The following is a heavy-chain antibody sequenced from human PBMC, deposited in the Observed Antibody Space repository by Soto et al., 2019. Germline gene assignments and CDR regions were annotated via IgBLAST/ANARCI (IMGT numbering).Heavy chain of an antibody. Sequence: PSETLSLTCTVSGDSVTNNNYWGWVRQSPLKGLEWIGDMSHSGPTNYSPSLKSRVTLSVDTSKNQFSLKLKSVTAADTAVYYCARHRHIVVVTPKTWFDPWGQGTLVTVSS. D-gene: IGHD2-21*02. V-gene: IGHV4-38-2*02. J-gene: IGHJ5*02. CDR2: MSHSGPT. CDR1: GDSVTNNNY. CDR3: ARHRHIVVVTPKTWFDP.